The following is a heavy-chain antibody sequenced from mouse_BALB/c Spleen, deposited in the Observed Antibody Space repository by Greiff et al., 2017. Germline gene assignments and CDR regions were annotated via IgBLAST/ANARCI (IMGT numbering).Heavy chain of an antibody. J-gene: IGHJ3*01. CDR3: AREVGPAWFAY. Sequence: VQLQQSGPELVKPGASVKISRKASGYTFTDYNMHWVKQSHGKSLEWIGYIYPYNGGTGYNQKFKSKATLTVDNSSSTAYMELRSLTSEDSAVYYCAREVGPAWFAYWGQGTLVTVSA. CDR2: IYPYNGGT. V-gene: IGHV1S29*02. D-gene: IGHD1-1*02. CDR1: GYTFTDYN.